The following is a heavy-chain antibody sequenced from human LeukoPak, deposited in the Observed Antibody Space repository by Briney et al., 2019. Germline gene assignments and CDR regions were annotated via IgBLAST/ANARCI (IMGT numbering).Heavy chain of an antibody. CDR1: GGSISSYY. Sequence: SETLSLTCTVSGGSISSYYWSWIRQPAGKGLEWIACISYSGSTKYNPSLKSRVTISVDTSKNQLSLKLSSVTAADTAVYYCAREPGFDSSGYLNWFDPWGQGTLVTVSS. D-gene: IGHD3-22*01. V-gene: IGHV4-59*01. J-gene: IGHJ5*02. CDR3: AREPGFDSSGYLNWFDP. CDR2: ISYSGST.